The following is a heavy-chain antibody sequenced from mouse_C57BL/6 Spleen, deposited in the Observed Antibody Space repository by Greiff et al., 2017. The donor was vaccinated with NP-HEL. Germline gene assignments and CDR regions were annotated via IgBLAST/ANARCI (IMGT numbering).Heavy chain of an antibody. V-gene: IGHV6-3*01. CDR2: IRLKSDNYAT. D-gene: IGHD2-3*01. Sequence: EVQLMESGGGLVQPGGSMKLSCVASGFTFSNYWMNWVRQSPEKGLEWVAQIRLKSDNYATHYAESVKGRFTISRDDSKSSFYLQMNNLRAEDTGIYYCTADDGYYDLYFDVWGTGTTVTVSS. J-gene: IGHJ1*03. CDR1: GFTFSNYW. CDR3: TADDGYYDLYFDV.